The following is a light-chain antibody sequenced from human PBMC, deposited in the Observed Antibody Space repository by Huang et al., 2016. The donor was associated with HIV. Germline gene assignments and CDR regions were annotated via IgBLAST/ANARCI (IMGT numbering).Light chain of an antibody. CDR3: QQYYSNPLT. V-gene: IGKV4-1*01. CDR2: WAS. CDR1: QSVLYRSNNKNY. Sequence: DIVMTQSPDSLAVSLGERATINCKSGQSVLYRSNNKNYFAWYQQKPGQPPKLFIYWASTRESGVPERFSGSGSGTDFTLTIRSLQAEDVAVYYCQQYYSNPLTFGGGTKVEIK. J-gene: IGKJ4*01.